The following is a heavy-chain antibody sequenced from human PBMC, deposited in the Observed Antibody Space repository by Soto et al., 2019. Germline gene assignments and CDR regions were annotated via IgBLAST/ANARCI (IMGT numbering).Heavy chain of an antibody. Sequence: SETLSLTCTVSGGSISSSSYYWCWIRQPPGKGLEWIGSIYYSGSTYYNPSLKSRVTISVDTSKNQFSLKLSSVTAADTAVYYCARLGAGEQQLVQVNYYYYYGMDVWGQGTTVTVSS. CDR3: ARLGAGEQQLVQVNYYYYYGMDV. D-gene: IGHD6-13*01. J-gene: IGHJ6*02. V-gene: IGHV4-39*01. CDR2: IYYSGST. CDR1: GGSISSSSYY.